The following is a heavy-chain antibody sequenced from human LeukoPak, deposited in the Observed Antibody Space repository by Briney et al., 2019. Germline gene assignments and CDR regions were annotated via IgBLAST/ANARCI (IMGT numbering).Heavy chain of an antibody. Sequence: GEALQISFKGSGCRFTSYWIGRVRPMPGKGLEGMGIIYSGDSDTRYSPSFQGQVTISADKSISTAYLQWSSLKASDTAMYYCAVPMWIFSVDAAIYDAFDIWGQGTMVTVSS. J-gene: IGHJ3*02. CDR3: AVPMWIFSVDAAIYDAFDI. D-gene: IGHD5-18*01. CDR1: GCRFTSYW. CDR2: IYSGDSDT. V-gene: IGHV5-51*01.